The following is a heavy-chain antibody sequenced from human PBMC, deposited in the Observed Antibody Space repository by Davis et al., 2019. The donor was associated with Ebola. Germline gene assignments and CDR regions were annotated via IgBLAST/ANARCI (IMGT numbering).Heavy chain of an antibody. V-gene: IGHV1-2*04. Sequence: AASVTVSCQASVYTFTGYYIHSLRQAPGQGLEWLGWINPNSGDTKYSQKFQGWVTMTRDTPISTAYMELNRLTSDDTAVYYCARDRVCSGATCYAYFDFWGQGTLVTVSS. J-gene: IGHJ4*02. CDR2: INPNSGDT. CDR3: ARDRVCSGATCYAYFDF. D-gene: IGHD2-15*01. CDR1: VYTFTGYY.